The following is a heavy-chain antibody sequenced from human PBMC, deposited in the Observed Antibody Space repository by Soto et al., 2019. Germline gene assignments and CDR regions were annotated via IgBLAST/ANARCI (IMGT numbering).Heavy chain of an antibody. CDR2: LYSGTT. D-gene: IGHD5-12*01. Sequence: SETLSLTCAVSGYSITNGYYWAWIRQPPGKGLEWIGSLYSGTTYYNPSLESRVFISGDMSKNHFSLKLTSVTATDTATYYCAAVRVATTGTLFDYWGQGTLVTVSS. V-gene: IGHV4-38-2*01. CDR1: GYSITNGYY. CDR3: AAVRVATTGTLFDY. J-gene: IGHJ4*02.